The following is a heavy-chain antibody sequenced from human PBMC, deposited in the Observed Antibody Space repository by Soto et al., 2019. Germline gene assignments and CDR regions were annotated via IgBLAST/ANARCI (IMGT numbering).Heavy chain of an antibody. D-gene: IGHD3-10*01. Sequence: GGSLRLSCAASGFTFSTYSMNWVRQAPGKGLEWVSYISSSSSTIYYADSVKDRFTISRDNAKNSLYLQMNSLRDEDTAVYYCVRARTSGVTYYGMDVWGQGTTVTVSS. V-gene: IGHV3-48*02. CDR3: VRARTSGVTYYGMDV. CDR1: GFTFSTYS. J-gene: IGHJ6*02. CDR2: ISSSSSTI.